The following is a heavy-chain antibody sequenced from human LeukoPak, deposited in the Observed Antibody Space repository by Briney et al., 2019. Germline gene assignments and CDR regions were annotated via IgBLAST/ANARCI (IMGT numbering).Heavy chain of an antibody. CDR3: TRGSSSNWYGAFDY. D-gene: IGHD6-13*01. CDR2: MNPNSGGS. CDR1: GYTFTYYY. J-gene: IGHJ4*02. Sequence: ASVKVSCKASGYTFTYYYLHWVRQAPGQGLEWMGWMNPNSGGSNRAERSQDRVTMTRDTSISTAYLELKWLTYDDTAVYYCTRGSSSNWYGAFDYWGQGSLVTVSS. V-gene: IGHV1-2*02.